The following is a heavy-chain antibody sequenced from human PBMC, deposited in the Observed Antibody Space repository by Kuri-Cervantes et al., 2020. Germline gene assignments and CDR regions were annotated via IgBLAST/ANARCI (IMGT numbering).Heavy chain of an antibody. D-gene: IGHD6-19*01. CDR2: INPNSGGT. CDR3: ARSPINSGWFWCDS. V-gene: IGHV1-2*04. CDR1: GYTFTDYY. Sequence: ASVKVSCKASGYTFTDYYMHWVRQAPGQGLEWMGWINPNSGGTNYAQKFQGWVTMTRDTSISTAFLDLSRLTSDDTAMYYCARSPINSGWFWCDSWGQGALVTVSS. J-gene: IGHJ1*01.